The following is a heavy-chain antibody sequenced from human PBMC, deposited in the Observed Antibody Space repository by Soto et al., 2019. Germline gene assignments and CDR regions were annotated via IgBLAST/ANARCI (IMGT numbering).Heavy chain of an antibody. D-gene: IGHD3-3*01. V-gene: IGHV4-4*02. Sequence: PSETLSLTCAVSGGSISSSNWWSWVRQPPGKGLEWIGEIYHSGSTNYNPPLKSRVTISVDKSKNQFSLKLSSVTAADTAVYYCARVAIFGVVNYYGMDVWGQGTTVTVSS. CDR1: GGSISSSNW. CDR2: IYHSGST. CDR3: ARVAIFGVVNYYGMDV. J-gene: IGHJ6*02.